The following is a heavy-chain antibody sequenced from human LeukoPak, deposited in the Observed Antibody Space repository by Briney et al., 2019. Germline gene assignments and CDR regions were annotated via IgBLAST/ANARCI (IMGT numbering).Heavy chain of an antibody. J-gene: IGHJ3*02. CDR1: GGSFSGYY. CDR3: ARGADTYYDSTGGGAFDI. Sequence: SETLSLTCAVYGGSFSGYYWSWIRQPPGKGLEWIGEINHSGSTNYNPFLKSRVTISVDTSKNQFSLKLSSVTAADTAVYYCARGADTYYDSTGGGAFDIWGQGTMVTVSS. V-gene: IGHV4-34*01. D-gene: IGHD3-22*01. CDR2: INHSGST.